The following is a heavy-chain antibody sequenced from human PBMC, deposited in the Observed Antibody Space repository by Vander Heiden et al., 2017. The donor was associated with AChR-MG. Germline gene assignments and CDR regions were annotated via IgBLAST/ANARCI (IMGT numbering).Heavy chain of an antibody. J-gene: IGHJ6*02. CDR3: AKVVSVMDV. CDR2: ISYDGSNK. Sequence: QVQLVESGGGVVQPGRSLRLSCAASGFTFSSYGMHWVRQAPGKGLEWVAVISYDGSNKYYADSVKGRFTISRDNSKNTLYLQMNSLRAEDTAVYYCAKVVSVMDVWGQGTTVTVSS. CDR1: GFTFSSYG. D-gene: IGHD6-19*01. V-gene: IGHV3-30*18.